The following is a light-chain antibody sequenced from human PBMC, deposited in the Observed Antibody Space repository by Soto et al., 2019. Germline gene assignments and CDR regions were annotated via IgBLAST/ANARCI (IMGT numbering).Light chain of an antibody. Sequence: IGMTQSPTILSVSPGERATLSCKATQSVSSNLAWYQQKPGQAPRLLVSGVCTRAPGIPARFSGSGSGTEFTLTISSLQSEDFAVYCCQQYHSWPPRTFGQRAKAGI. CDR2: GVC. J-gene: IGKJ1*01. CDR3: QQYHSWPPRT. V-gene: IGKV3D-15*01. CDR1: QSVSSN.